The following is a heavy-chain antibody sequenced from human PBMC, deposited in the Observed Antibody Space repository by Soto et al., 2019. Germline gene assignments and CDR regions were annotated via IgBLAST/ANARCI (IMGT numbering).Heavy chain of an antibody. CDR2: INSDGSIS. D-gene: IGHD3-10*01. J-gene: IGHJ6*02. CDR3: VRVGTMIRGGYTRDF. Sequence: EEQLVESGGGSVQPGGPLRLSCAASGFTFSMHWMHWVRRAPGKGLEWVSRINSDGSISNYADSVKGRFTISRDNAKKNLILQMDSLRVEDTAVYYCVRVGTMIRGGYTRDFWGQGTTVIVSS. V-gene: IGHV3-74*01. CDR1: GFTFSMHW.